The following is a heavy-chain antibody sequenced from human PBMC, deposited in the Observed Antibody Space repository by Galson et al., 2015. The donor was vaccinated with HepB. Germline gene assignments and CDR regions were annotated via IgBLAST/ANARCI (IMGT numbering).Heavy chain of an antibody. CDR2: ISWDGGST. CDR1: GFTFDDYT. CDR3: AKGRRSGYYYYYMDV. J-gene: IGHJ6*03. D-gene: IGHD3-10*01. Sequence: SLRLSCAASGFTFDDYTMHWVRQAPGKGLEWVSLISWDGGSTYYADSVKGRFTISRDNSKNSLYLQMNSLRTEDTALYYCAKGRRSGYYYYYMDVWGKGTTVTVSS. V-gene: IGHV3-43*01.